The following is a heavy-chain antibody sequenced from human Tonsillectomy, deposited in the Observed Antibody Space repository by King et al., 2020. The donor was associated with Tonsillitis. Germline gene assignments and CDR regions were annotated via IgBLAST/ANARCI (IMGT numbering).Heavy chain of an antibody. CDR3: ARHRDRSTEYFDL. CDR1: GFTFSSYS. V-gene: IGHV3-21*01. Sequence: VQLVESGGGLVKPGGSLRLSCAASGFTFSSYSMNWVRQAPGKGLEWVSSISSSSSYIYYADSVKGRFTISRDNAKNSLYPQMNSLRAEDTAVYYCARHRDRSTEYFDLWGRGTLVTVSS. CDR2: ISSSSSYI. D-gene: IGHD2-2*01. J-gene: IGHJ2*01.